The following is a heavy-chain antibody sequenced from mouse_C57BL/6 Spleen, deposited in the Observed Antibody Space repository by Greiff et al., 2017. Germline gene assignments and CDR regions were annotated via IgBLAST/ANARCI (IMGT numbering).Heavy chain of an antibody. CDR1: GYAFTSYL. CDR3: ARREELLYAMDY. Sequence: QVQLQQSGAELVRPGTSVKVSCKASGYAFTSYLIEWVKQRPGQGLEWIGVINPGSGGTNYNEKFKGKATLTADKSSSTAYMQLSSLTSEDSAVYFCARREELLYAMDYWGQGTSVTVSS. V-gene: IGHV1-54*01. J-gene: IGHJ4*01. CDR2: INPGSGGT.